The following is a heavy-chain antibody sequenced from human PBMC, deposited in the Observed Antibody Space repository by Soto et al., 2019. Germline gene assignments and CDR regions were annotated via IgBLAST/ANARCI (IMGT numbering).Heavy chain of an antibody. J-gene: IGHJ3*01. CDR2: INTDGSST. D-gene: IGHD3-9*01. Sequence: EVQLVESGGGLVQPGGSLRLSCADSGFSFSSYWMHWVRQGPGKGLVWVSRINTDGSSTNYADSVKGRFTISRDNAKNTVYLQMNSLRAEDTAVYYGARSAGGYYIDWGQGTMVTVSS. CDR1: GFSFSSYW. CDR3: ARSAGGYYID. V-gene: IGHV3-74*01.